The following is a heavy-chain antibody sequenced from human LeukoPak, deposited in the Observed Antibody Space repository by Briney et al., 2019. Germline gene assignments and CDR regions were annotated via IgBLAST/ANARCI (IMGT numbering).Heavy chain of an antibody. D-gene: IGHD6-13*01. CDR3: ARGRYRSSSQPPNY. CDR1: GYSISSGYY. V-gene: IGHV4-38-2*02. CDR2: IYHSGST. J-gene: IGHJ4*02. Sequence: KPSETLSLTCTVSGYSISSGYYWGWIRQPPGKGVEWIGSIYHSGSTYYNPSLKSRVTISVDTSKNQFSLKLSSVTAADTAVYYCARGRYRSSSQPPNYWGQGTLVTVSS.